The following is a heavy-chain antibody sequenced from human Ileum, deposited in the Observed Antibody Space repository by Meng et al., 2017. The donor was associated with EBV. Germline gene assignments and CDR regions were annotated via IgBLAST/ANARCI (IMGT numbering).Heavy chain of an antibody. CDR1: GYTFTNYA. Sequence: HVTLWQSGFELKGPGDSGKFSCKAFGYTFTNYALNWGRQAPGQGLEWMGWISTNTGNPTYAPGFTGRFVFSLDTSVSTAYLQISSLKAEDTAVYYCARSWGGGSSKEWGQGTLVTVSS. CDR3: ARSWGGGSSKE. CDR2: ISTNTGNP. V-gene: IGHV7-4-1*02. J-gene: IGHJ4*02. D-gene: IGHD2-15*01.